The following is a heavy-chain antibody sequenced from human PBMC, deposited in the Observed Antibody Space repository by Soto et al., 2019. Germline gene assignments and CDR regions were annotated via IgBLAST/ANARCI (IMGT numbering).Heavy chain of an antibody. CDR2: ISDGGDSK. D-gene: IGHD3-16*01. V-gene: IGHV3-30*18. CDR3: AKDLQMISDF. Sequence: GGSLRLSCAASGFTFRTYGMHWVRQAPGKGLEWVSLISDGGDSKYYANSVKGRFTISRDNSKNTLYLQMNSLRAEDTAVYYCAKDLQMISDFWGQGTLVTVSS. J-gene: IGHJ4*02. CDR1: GFTFRTYG.